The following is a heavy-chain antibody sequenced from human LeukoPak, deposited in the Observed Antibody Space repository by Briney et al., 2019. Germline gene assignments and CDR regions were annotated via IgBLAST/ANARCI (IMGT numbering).Heavy chain of an antibody. J-gene: IGHJ4*02. CDR3: TTYSSGPWH. V-gene: IGHV3-15*01. CDR1: GLTFSNAC. D-gene: IGHD6-19*01. CDR2: IKSKTEGETT. Sequence: GGSLRLSCAAFGLTFSNACMSWVRQAPGKGLEWVGRIKSKTEGETTDYATPVKGRFTISRDDSKDTLYLQMDSLKTEDTAVYYCTTYSSGPWHWGQGTLVTVSS.